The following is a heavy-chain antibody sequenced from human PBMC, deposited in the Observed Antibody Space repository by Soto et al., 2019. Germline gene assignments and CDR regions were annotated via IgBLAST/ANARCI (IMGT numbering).Heavy chain of an antibody. Sequence: QVQLVQSGAEVKKPGSSVKVSCKASGGTFSSYPISWVRQAPGQGLEWMGGIIPIFGTANYAQKFQDRVTITADESTSTAYMELSGLRSEDTAVYYCARTRGPRVSTDYYCGMDVWGQGTTVTVS. V-gene: IGHV1-69*01. D-gene: IGHD5-12*01. CDR1: GGTFSSYP. CDR3: ARTRGPRVSTDYYCGMDV. CDR2: IIPIFGTA. J-gene: IGHJ6*02.